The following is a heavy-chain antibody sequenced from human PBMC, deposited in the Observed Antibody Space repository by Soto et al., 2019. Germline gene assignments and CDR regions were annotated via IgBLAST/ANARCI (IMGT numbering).Heavy chain of an antibody. D-gene: IGHD2-2*01. J-gene: IGHJ5*02. CDR1: GYTFSNYG. CDR2: ISLYSDGT. Sequence: ASVKVSCKTSGYTFSNYGITWVRQAPGQPLEWLVWISLYSDGTNYAQKFQGRVSMTTDTSTTTAYMELRSLRSDDTAVYYCARVVPGAEAWFGPWGQGTLVTVSS. CDR3: ARVVPGAEAWFGP. V-gene: IGHV1-18*01.